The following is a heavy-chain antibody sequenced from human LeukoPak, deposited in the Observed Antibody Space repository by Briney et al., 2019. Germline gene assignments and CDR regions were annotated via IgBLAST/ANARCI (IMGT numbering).Heavy chain of an antibody. Sequence: GASVKVSCKASGYTFTSYDINWVRQATGQGLEWMGWMNPNSGNTGYAQKFQGRVTMTRNTSISTAYMELRSLRSDDTAVYYCARAWLGLTGDGYTADNWFDPWGQGTLVTVSS. CDR1: GYTFTSYD. CDR2: MNPNSGNT. D-gene: IGHD5-24*01. J-gene: IGHJ5*02. CDR3: ARAWLGLTGDGYTADNWFDP. V-gene: IGHV1-8*01.